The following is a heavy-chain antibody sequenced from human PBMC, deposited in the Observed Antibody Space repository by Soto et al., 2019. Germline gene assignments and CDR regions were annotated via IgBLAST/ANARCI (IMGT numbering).Heavy chain of an antibody. CDR3: ARDGVAAAGTGYYYYYGMDV. D-gene: IGHD6-13*01. J-gene: IGHJ6*02. V-gene: IGHV1-18*01. CDR1: GYTFTSYG. CDR2: ISAYNGNT. Sequence: GASVKVSCKASGYTFTSYGISWVRQAPGQGLEWMGWISAYNGNTNYAQKLQGRVTMTTDTSTSTAYMELRSLRSDDTAVYYCARDGVAAAGTGYYYYYGMDVWGQGTTVTVSS.